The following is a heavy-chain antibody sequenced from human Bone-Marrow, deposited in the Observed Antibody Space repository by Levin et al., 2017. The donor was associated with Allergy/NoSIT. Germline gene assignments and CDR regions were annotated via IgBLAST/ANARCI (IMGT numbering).Heavy chain of an antibody. CDR3: ARDPYQLRTPYFDS. Sequence: ASVKVSCKASGYPFNGYYMHWVRQAPGQGLEWMGWINPLNGGTNYGQKFQGRVTMTRDTSISTVYMELDSLRSDDTAVYYCARDPYQLRTPYFDSWGQGTQVTVSS. CDR2: INPLNGGT. V-gene: IGHV1-2*02. D-gene: IGHD2-2*01. CDR1: GYPFNGYY. J-gene: IGHJ4*02.